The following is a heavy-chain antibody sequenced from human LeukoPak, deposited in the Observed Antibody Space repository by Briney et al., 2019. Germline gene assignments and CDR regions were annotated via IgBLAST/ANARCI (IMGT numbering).Heavy chain of an antibody. D-gene: IGHD1-14*01. J-gene: IGHJ4*02. CDR2: IGPTGSDR. Sequence: GGSLRLSCTASGLTFSTSGFNWVRQAPGKGLAWVASIGPTGSDRYHADSIKGRFTISRDNANNFLYLQMNSLRAEDTAVYYCATETNGRHYDYWGQGTLPTVSS. V-gene: IGHV3-21*06. CDR1: GLTFSTSG. CDR3: ATETNGRHYDY.